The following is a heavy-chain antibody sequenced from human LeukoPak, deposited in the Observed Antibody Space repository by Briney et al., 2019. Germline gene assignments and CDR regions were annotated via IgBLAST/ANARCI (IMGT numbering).Heavy chain of an antibody. J-gene: IGHJ4*02. V-gene: IGHV3-21*01. CDR1: GFTFRDYT. D-gene: IGHD2-2*01. Sequence: GGSLRLTCAASGFTFRDYTMNWVRQAPGKGLEWVSAISKSGTYIKYADSVKGRFTVSRDNAKNSLFLQMNSLRVEDTAVYFCAREVLIVVEPAANTIDYWGQGTRVTVSS. CDR3: AREVLIVVEPAANTIDY. CDR2: ISKSGTYI.